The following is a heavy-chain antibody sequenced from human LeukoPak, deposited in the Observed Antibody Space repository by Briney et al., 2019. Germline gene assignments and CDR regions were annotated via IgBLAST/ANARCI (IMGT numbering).Heavy chain of an antibody. Sequence: SVKVSCKASGGTFSSYAISWVRQAPGQGLEWMGGIILIFGTANYAQKFQGRVTITADKSTSTAYMELSSLRSDDTAVYYCARAGYDILTGALYGMDVWGKGTTVTVSS. CDR1: GGTFSSYA. CDR3: ARAGYDILTGALYGMDV. J-gene: IGHJ6*04. CDR2: IILIFGTA. V-gene: IGHV1-69*06. D-gene: IGHD3-9*01.